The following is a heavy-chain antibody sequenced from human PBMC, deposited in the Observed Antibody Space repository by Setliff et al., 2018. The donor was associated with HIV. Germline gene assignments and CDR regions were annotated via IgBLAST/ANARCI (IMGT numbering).Heavy chain of an antibody. J-gene: IGHJ4*02. CDR2: INYSGST. CDR1: GGSISSGDYY. D-gene: IGHD2-2*01. CDR3: ARALGYCSTTSCYAEYFDY. Sequence: SETLSLTCTVSGGSISSGDYYWSWIRQHPGKGLEWIGYINYSGSTYYNPSLKSRLNISLDTSKNQFSLKLSSVTATDTAVYFCARALGYCSTTSCYAEYFDYWGQGTVVTVAS. V-gene: IGHV4-31*03.